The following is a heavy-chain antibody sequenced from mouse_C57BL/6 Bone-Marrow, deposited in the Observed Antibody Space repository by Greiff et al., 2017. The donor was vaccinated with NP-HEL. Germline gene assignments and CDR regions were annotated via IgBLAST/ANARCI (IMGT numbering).Heavy chain of an antibody. CDR2: IDPSDSYT. V-gene: IGHV1-69*01. D-gene: IGHD1-1*01. Sequence: QVQLQQPGAELVMPGASVKLSCKASGYTFTSYWMHWVKQRPGQGLEWIGEIDPSDSYTNYNQKFKGKSTLTVDKSSSTAYMQRSSLTSEDSAVYYCAREMSTTVVDYYAMDYWGQGTSVTVSS. J-gene: IGHJ4*01. CDR1: GYTFTSYW. CDR3: AREMSTTVVDYYAMDY.